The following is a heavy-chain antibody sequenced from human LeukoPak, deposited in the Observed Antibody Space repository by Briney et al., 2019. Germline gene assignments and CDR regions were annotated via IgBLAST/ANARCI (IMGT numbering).Heavy chain of an antibody. J-gene: IGHJ4*02. D-gene: IGHD3-22*01. V-gene: IGHV3-15*01. Sequence: SGGSLRLSCAASGFTFSNAWMSWVRQAPGKGLEWVGRIKSKTDGGTTDYAAPVKGRFTISRDDSKNTLYLQMNSLKTEDTAVYYCTTAGYDSSGYTAWGYFDYWGQGTLVTVSS. CDR3: TTAGYDSSGYTAWGYFDY. CDR2: IKSKTDGGTT. CDR1: GFTFSNAW.